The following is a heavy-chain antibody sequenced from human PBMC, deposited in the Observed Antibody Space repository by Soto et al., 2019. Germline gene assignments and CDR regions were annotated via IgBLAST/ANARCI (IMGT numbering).Heavy chain of an antibody. CDR1: GFTFSSYA. CDR2: ISYDGSNK. J-gene: IGHJ6*02. Sequence: VGSLRLSCAASGFTFSSYAMHWVRQAPGKGLEWVAVISYDGSNKYYADSVKGRFTISRDNSKNTLYLQMNSLSAEDTAVYYCARGAKVTTSYYYGMDVWGQGTTVTVSS. CDR3: ARGAKVTTSYYYGMDV. V-gene: IGHV3-30-3*01. D-gene: IGHD4-4*01.